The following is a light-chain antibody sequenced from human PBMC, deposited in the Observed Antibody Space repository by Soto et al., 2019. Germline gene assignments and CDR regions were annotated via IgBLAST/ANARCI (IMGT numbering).Light chain of an antibody. J-gene: IGKJ5*01. V-gene: IGKV1-9*01. CDR3: QQLFDSLIT. CDR2: AAS. Sequence: DLQLTQSPSFLSPSIGESVTITCRASQVISTSLAWYQVKPGKAPKLLIYAASTLESGVPSRFSATVSGTEFSLTITSLQPEEFATYYCQQLFDSLITVGKGTRLEIK. CDR1: QVISTS.